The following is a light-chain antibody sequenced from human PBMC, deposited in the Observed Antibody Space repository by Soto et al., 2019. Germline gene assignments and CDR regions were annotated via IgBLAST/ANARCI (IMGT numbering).Light chain of an antibody. CDR2: GAS. J-gene: IGKJ1*01. Sequence: EIVMTQSPATLSVSPGERATLSCRASQSLNSDLAWYQQKPGQAPRLLIYGASTRATGIPARFSGSDSGTEFTLTISSLQSEDVAVYYCQQYNNWPRTFGQGTKWIS. V-gene: IGKV3-15*01. CDR1: QSLNSD. CDR3: QQYNNWPRT.